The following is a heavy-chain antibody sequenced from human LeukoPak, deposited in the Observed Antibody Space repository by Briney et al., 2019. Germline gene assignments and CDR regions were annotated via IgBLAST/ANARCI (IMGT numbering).Heavy chain of an antibody. CDR3: AGEGRSGSYYSWFDP. CDR1: GGSFSGYY. Sequence: SETLSLTCAVSGGSFSGYYWSWIRQPPGEGLEWIGEINHSGSTNYNTSLKSRVTISVDTSKNQFSLKLSSVTAADTAVYYCAGEGRSGSYYSWFDPWGQGTLVTVSS. J-gene: IGHJ5*02. CDR2: INHSGST. D-gene: IGHD3-10*01. V-gene: IGHV4-34*01.